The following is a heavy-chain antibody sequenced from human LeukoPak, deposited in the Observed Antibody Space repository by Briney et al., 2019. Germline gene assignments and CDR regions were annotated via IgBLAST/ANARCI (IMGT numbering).Heavy chain of an antibody. Sequence: SETLSLTCTGSGGSISSVSYYWSWIRQPARKGREWIGRIYTSGSTNYNPSLKSRVTISVDTSKNQFSLKLSSVAAADTAVYYCAGVVRVAAAGTGVVDYWGQGTLVTVSS. V-gene: IGHV4-61*02. CDR2: IYTSGST. D-gene: IGHD6-13*01. CDR3: AGVVRVAAAGTGVVDY. CDR1: GGSISSVSYY. J-gene: IGHJ4*02.